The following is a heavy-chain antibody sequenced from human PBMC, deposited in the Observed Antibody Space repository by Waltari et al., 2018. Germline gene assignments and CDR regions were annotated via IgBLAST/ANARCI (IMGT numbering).Heavy chain of an antibody. CDR3: SGGEVTGTDF. D-gene: IGHD6-19*01. CDR2: IRREPYNYAT. V-gene: IGHV3-73*01. J-gene: IGHJ4*02. Sequence: EVQVVESGGGLVQPGGSLKLSCATSCFSFRGPSIHWVRQTSGKGLEWVGRIRREPYNYATAYSASVKGRFTISRDDSKNTAFLQMNSLMTEDTAVYYCSGGEVTGTDFWGQGTLVTVSS. CDR1: CFSFRGPS.